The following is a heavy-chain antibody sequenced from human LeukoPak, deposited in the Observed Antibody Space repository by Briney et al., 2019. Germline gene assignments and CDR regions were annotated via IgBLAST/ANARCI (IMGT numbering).Heavy chain of an antibody. CDR3: ARDQWELMLGAY. CDR2: ISAYNGNT. Sequence: ASVKVSCKASGYTFTSYGTSWVRQAPGQGLEWMGWISAYNGNTNYAQKLQGRVTMTTDTSTSTAYMELRSLRSDDTAVYYCARDQWELMLGAYWGQGTLVTVSS. J-gene: IGHJ4*02. CDR1: GYTFTSYG. V-gene: IGHV1-18*01. D-gene: IGHD1-26*01.